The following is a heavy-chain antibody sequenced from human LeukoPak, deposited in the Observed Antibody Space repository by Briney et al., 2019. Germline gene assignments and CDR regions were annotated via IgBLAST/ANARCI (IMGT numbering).Heavy chain of an antibody. CDR2: IYYSGST. V-gene: IGHV4-39*01. J-gene: IGHJ4*02. CDR3: ARHSPVGIFYFDY. Sequence: GSLRLSCAASGFTFSNYAMSWVRQSPGKGLEWIGSIYYSGSTYYNPSLKSRVTISVDTSKNQFSLKLSSVTAADTAVYYCARHSPVGIFYFDYWGQGTLVTVSS. CDR1: GFTFSNYA. D-gene: IGHD1-26*01.